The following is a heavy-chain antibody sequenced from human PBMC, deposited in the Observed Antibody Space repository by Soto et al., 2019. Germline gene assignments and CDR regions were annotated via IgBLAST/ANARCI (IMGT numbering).Heavy chain of an antibody. CDR3: ARHRGPTGPNY. Sequence: PSETLSLTCAVYGGSFSGYYWGWIRQPPGKGLEWIGSMYHSGNTYHNPSLKSRVTISVDTSKNQLSLNLRSVTAADTAVYYCARHRGPTGPNYWGQGTLVTVSS. D-gene: IGHD3-10*01. V-gene: IGHV4-34*01. J-gene: IGHJ4*02. CDR1: GGSFSGYY. CDR2: MYHSGNT.